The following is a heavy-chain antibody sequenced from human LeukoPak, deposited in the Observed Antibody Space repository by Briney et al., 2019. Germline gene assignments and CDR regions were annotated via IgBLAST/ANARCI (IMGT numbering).Heavy chain of an antibody. Sequence: SETLSLTCTVSGGSISSSSYYWSWIRQPPGKGLEWIGEINHSGSTNYNPSLKSRVTISVDTSKNQFSLKLSSVTAADTAVYYCARWGNYDFWSGYYNRRYYYYMDVWGKGTTVTVSS. CDR2: INHSGST. V-gene: IGHV4-39*07. CDR1: GGSISSSSYY. J-gene: IGHJ6*03. D-gene: IGHD3-3*01. CDR3: ARWGNYDFWSGYYNRRYYYYMDV.